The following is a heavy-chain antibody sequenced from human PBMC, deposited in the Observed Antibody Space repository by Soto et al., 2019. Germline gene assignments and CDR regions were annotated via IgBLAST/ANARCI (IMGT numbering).Heavy chain of an antibody. CDR3: ARERYQVISDGMDV. D-gene: IGHD2-2*01. CDR1: GYTFTGHY. CDR2: INPQTGGT. Sequence: GASVKVSCKASGYTFTGHYIHWVREAPGQGLEWMGWINPQTGGTSYAQKFQGRVTLSRDTSINTAYLELSRLRFDDAAVYFCARERYQVISDGMDVWGQGTTVTVSS. J-gene: IGHJ6*02. V-gene: IGHV1-2*02.